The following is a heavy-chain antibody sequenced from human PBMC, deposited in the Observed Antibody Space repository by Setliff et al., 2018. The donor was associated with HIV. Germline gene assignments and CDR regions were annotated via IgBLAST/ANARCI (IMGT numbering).Heavy chain of an antibody. V-gene: IGHV1-2*02. CDR1: GYTFIGDY. Sequence: ASVKVSCKASGYTFIGDYMHWVRQAPGQGLEWMGWINPNSGGTNFAQKFQGRVTMTRDTSISTAYMELSRLRSDDTAVYYCARGGLAPGRGNPLDYWGQGTLVTVSS. J-gene: IGHJ4*02. CDR2: INPNSGGT. D-gene: IGHD3-16*01. CDR3: ARGGLAPGRGNPLDY.